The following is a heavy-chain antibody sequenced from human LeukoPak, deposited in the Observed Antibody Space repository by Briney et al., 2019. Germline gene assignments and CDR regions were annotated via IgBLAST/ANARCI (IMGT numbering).Heavy chain of an antibody. CDR3: ATDFYDST. CDR2: IRSNSDGGTI. D-gene: IGHD3-22*01. CDR1: GFTFSNAW. Sequence: GSLRLSCATSGFTFSNAWMNWVRQAPGKGLEWAGRIRSNSDGGTIDYAAPVKGRFTLSRDDSKTTLYLQMNSLQTEDTAVYYCATDFYDSTWGQGTLVTVSS. J-gene: IGHJ5*02. V-gene: IGHV3-15*07.